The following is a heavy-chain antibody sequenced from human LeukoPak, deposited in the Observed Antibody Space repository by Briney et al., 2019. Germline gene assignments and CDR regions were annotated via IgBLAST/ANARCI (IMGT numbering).Heavy chain of an antibody. Sequence: SETLSLTCAVSGGSLSSGGYSWRWIRQPPGKGLEWIGYIYHSGSTYYSPSLKSRVTISVDRSKNQFSLKLSSVTAADTAVYYCARGAYSGYDYDYWGQGTLVTVSS. V-gene: IGHV4-30-2*01. D-gene: IGHD5-12*01. J-gene: IGHJ4*02. CDR1: GGSLSSGGYS. CDR3: ARGAYSGYDYDY. CDR2: IYHSGST.